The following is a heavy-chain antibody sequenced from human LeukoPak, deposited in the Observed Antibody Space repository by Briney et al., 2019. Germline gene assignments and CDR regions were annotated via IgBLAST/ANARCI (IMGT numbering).Heavy chain of an antibody. CDR3: ARLDMTTTAEDYFDY. Sequence: ASVKVSCKASGYTFTSYSMHWVRQAPGQGLEWMGNINPSGGSTNYAQKFQGRVTMTRDTSTYTVYMELSSLRSEDTAVYYCARLDMTTTAEDYFDYWGQGTLVTVSS. V-gene: IGHV1-46*01. J-gene: IGHJ4*02. CDR1: GYTFTSYS. CDR2: INPSGGST. D-gene: IGHD5-24*01.